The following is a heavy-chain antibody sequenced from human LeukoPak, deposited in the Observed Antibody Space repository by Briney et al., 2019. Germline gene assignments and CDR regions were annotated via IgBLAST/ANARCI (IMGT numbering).Heavy chain of an antibody. D-gene: IGHD5-24*01. CDR2: ISGSGGST. V-gene: IGHV3-23*01. Sequence: GGSLRLSCAASGFTFSSYAMSWVRQAPGKGLEWVSAISGSGGSTYYADSVKGRFTISRDNSKNTLYLQMNSLRAEDTALYYCAKSSMATMRAFDYWGQGTLVTVSS. J-gene: IGHJ4*02. CDR1: GFTFSSYA. CDR3: AKSSMATMRAFDY.